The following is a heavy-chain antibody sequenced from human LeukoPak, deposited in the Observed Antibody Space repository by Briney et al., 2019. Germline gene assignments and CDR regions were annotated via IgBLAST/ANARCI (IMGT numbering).Heavy chain of an antibody. CDR1: GGLISSSSDY. CDR3: ARPMTAVNTGNWFDP. V-gene: IGHV4-39*01. CDR2: IYNSGST. Sequence: SETLSLPCSVCGGLISSSSDYGAWVRQPPGKGLEWNGSIYNSGSTYYNPSLKSRVTISVDTSKNQFSLKLSSVTAADTAVYYCARPMTAVNTGNWFDPWGQGTLVTVSS. D-gene: IGHD4-17*01. J-gene: IGHJ5*02.